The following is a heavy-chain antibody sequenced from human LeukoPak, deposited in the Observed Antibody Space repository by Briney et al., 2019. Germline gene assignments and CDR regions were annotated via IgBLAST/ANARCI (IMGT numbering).Heavy chain of an antibody. CDR2: ISGSGRNT. CDR3: AKIGSAANTDY. V-gene: IGHV3-23*01. CDR1: GFTFSTYA. Sequence: GGSLRLSCAASGFTFSTYAMTWVRQAPGKELEWVSSISGSGRNTYHADSVKGRFTISRDNSRNTLYLQMNSLRAEDAAVYYCAKIGSAANTDYWGQGTLVTVSS. D-gene: IGHD1-26*01. J-gene: IGHJ4*02.